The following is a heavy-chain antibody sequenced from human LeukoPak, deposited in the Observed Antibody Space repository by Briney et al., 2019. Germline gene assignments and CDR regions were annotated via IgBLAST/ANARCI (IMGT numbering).Heavy chain of an antibody. V-gene: IGHV1-46*01. J-gene: IGHJ6*02. D-gene: IGHD4-17*01. CDR2: INPSGGST. CDR3: ARDSYGDDYYYGMDV. Sequence: GASVKVSCKASGYTFTSYYMHWVRQAPGQGLEWMGIINPSGGSTSYAQKFQGRVTMTRDTSTSTVYMELSSLRSEDTAVYYCARDSYGDDYYYGMDVWGQGITVTVSS. CDR1: GYTFTSYY.